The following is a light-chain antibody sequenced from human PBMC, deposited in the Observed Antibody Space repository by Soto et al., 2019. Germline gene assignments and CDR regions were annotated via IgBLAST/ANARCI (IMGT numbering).Light chain of an antibody. V-gene: IGLV2-14*01. Sequence: QSVLTQPASVSGSPGQSITISCTGTSSDVGGYNYVSWYQQHPDKAPKLMIYDVSSRPSGVSNRFSGSKSGNTASLTISGLQAEDEADYYCNSYTSSSAYVFGTGTKVTVL. CDR2: DVS. J-gene: IGLJ1*01. CDR3: NSYTSSSAYV. CDR1: SSDVGGYNY.